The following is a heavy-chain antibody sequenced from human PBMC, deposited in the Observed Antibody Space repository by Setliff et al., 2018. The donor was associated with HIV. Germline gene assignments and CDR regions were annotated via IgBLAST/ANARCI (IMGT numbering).Heavy chain of an antibody. J-gene: IGHJ6*03. CDR1: GYSISSDYY. CDR3: ARGITPPTRQGYYYMDV. CDR2: VYYSGQD. Sequence: NPSETLSLTCAVSGYSISSDYYWAWIRQTPDKGLEWIGRVYYSGQDDHNPSLTRRLTISVDTSNNQFSLSLTSVTAADTAIYYCARGITPPTRQGYYYMDVWGKGTTVTVSS. V-gene: IGHV4-38-2*01. D-gene: IGHD6-6*01.